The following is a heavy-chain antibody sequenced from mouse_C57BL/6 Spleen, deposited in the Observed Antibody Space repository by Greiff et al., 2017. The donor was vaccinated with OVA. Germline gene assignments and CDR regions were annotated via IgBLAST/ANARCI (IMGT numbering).Heavy chain of an antibody. D-gene: IGHD1-1*01. CDR2: ISDGGSYT. Sequence: EVKVVESGGGLVKPGGSLKLSCAASGFTFSSYAMSWVRQTPEKRLEWVATISDGGSYTYYQDNVKGRFTIARDNAKNNLYLQMSHLKSEDTAMYYCARNYYGSSYYFDYWGQGTTLTVSS. V-gene: IGHV5-4*03. CDR3: ARNYYGSSYYFDY. CDR1: GFTFSSYA. J-gene: IGHJ2*01.